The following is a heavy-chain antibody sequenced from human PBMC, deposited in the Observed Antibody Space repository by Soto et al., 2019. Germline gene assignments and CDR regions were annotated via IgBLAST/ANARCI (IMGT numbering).Heavy chain of an antibody. Sequence: EVQLLESGGGLAQPGGSLRLSCAASAFTFSSYAMSWVRQAPGKGLEWVSAVSGSGDSTYYADCVKGRFTISRDNSKNTLYLQMKSLRAEDTAVYYCAKGRASDCPGCTQDYWGQGTLVTVSS. CDR2: VSGSGDST. CDR1: AFTFSSYA. D-gene: IGHD2-21*02. J-gene: IGHJ4*02. V-gene: IGHV3-23*01. CDR3: AKGRASDCPGCTQDY.